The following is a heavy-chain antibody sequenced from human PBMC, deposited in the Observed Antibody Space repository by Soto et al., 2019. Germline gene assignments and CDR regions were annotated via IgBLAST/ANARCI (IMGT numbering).Heavy chain of an antibody. J-gene: IGHJ4*02. CDR1: GDSINSDKYY. D-gene: IGHD3-9*01. V-gene: IGHV4-39*01. CDR3: ARLEGLATISYYFDF. CDR2: IYFRGNT. Sequence: QLQLQESGPGLVKPSETLSLTCSVSGDSINSDKYYWGWIRQPPGKGLEWIGSIYFRGNTYYNPSPQTRVTISLDKSKSQFSLKRNSVTAADSAVYFCARLEGLATISYYFDFWGQGALVTVSS.